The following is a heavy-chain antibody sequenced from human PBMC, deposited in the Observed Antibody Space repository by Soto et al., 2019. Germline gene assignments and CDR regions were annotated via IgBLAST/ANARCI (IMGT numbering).Heavy chain of an antibody. CDR1: GFTFSSYG. D-gene: IGHD3-10*01. J-gene: IGHJ6*02. CDR2: ISYDGSNK. Sequence: GGSLRLSCAASGFTFSSYGMHWVRQAPGKGLEWVAVISYDGSNKYYADSVKGRFTISRDNSKNTLYLQMNSLRAEDTAVYYCAKAPITMVRGVINYYYGMDVWGQGTTVTVSS. V-gene: IGHV3-30*18. CDR3: AKAPITMVRGVINYYYGMDV.